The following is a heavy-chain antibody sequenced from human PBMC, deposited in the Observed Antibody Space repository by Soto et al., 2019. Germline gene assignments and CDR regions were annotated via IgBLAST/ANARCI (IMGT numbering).Heavy chain of an antibody. Sequence: GGSLRLSCIASGFNFSSYAMTWVSQAPGKGLDWDSDISGSGGITYYADSVKGRFTISRDNSKNTLNLQMSSLRADDTAVYYCARARRGAPYYYTMDLWGQGTTVTVSS. CDR3: ARARRGAPYYYTMDL. J-gene: IGHJ6*02. V-gene: IGHV3-23*01. CDR1: GFNFSSYA. D-gene: IGHD3-10*01. CDR2: ISGSGGIT.